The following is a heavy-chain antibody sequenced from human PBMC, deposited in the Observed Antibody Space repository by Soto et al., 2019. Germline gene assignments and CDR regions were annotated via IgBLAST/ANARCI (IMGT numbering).Heavy chain of an antibody. CDR3: ARENRDGYNYRRAFDI. Sequence: ASVKVSCKASGGTFSSYAISWVRQAPGQGLEWMGGIIPIFGTANYAQKFQGSVTITADESTSTAYMELSSLRSEDTAVYYCARENRDGYNYRRAFDIWGQGTMVTVSS. D-gene: IGHD5-12*01. CDR1: GGTFSSYA. V-gene: IGHV1-69*13. J-gene: IGHJ3*02. CDR2: IIPIFGTA.